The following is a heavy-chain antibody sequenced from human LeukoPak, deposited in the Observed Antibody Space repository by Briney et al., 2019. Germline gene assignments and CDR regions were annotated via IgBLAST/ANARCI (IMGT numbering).Heavy chain of an antibody. V-gene: IGHV4-34*01. CDR3: ARVLEGVTALDY. CDR2: INHSGST. CDR1: GGSFSGYY. Sequence: NPSETLSLTCAVYGGSFSGYYWSWIRQPPGKGLEWIGEINHSGSTNYNPPLKSRVTISVDTSKNQFSLKLSSVTAADTAVYYCARVLEGVTALDYWGQGTLVTVSS. J-gene: IGHJ4*02. D-gene: IGHD2-21*02.